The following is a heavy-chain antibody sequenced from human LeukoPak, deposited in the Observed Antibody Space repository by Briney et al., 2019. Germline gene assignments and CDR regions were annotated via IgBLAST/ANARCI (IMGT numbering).Heavy chain of an antibody. D-gene: IGHD6-13*01. V-gene: IGHV4-59*12. CDR3: ARDSSSSWYFDY. CDR1: GGSISSYY. J-gene: IGHJ4*02. Sequence: PSETLSLTCTVSGGSISSYYWSWIRQPPGKGLEWIGYIYYSGSTNYNPSLKSRVTISVDTSKNQFSLKLSSVPAADTAVYYCARDSSSSWYFDYWGQGTLVTVSS. CDR2: IYYSGST.